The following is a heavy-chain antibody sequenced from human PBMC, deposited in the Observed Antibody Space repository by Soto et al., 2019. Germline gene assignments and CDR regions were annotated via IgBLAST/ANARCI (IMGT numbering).Heavy chain of an antibody. Sequence: PGGSLRLSCAASGFTFSAYGMIWVRQAPGKGLEWVSYISGSGNDIYYADPVKGRFTISRDNVRDSLYLQMDSLRAEDAAVYYCARNGGGLGVWGQGTAVTVSS. V-gene: IGHV3-48*03. CDR1: GFTFSAYG. CDR3: ARNGGGLGV. J-gene: IGHJ6*02. CDR2: ISGSGNDI. D-gene: IGHD3-10*01.